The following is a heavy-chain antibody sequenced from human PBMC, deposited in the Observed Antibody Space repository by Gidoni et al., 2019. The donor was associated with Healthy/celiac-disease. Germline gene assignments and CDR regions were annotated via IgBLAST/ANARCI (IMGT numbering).Heavy chain of an antibody. V-gene: IGHV3-72*01. J-gene: IGHJ4*02. Sequence: EVQLVESGGGLVQPGGSLRLSCAASGFTFSDHYMDWVRQAPGKGLEWVGRTRNKANSYTTEYAASVKGRFTISREDSKNSLDLQMNSLKTEDTAVYYCARTAQDSSGFLYYFDYWGQGTLVTVSS. CDR2: TRNKANSYTT. CDR1: GFTFSDHY. CDR3: ARTAQDSSGFLYYFDY. D-gene: IGHD3-22*01.